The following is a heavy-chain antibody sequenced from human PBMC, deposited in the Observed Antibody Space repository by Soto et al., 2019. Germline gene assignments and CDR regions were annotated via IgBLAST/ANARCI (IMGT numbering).Heavy chain of an antibody. J-gene: IGHJ4*02. CDR1: GGSISSYY. Sequence: PSETLSLTCTVSGGSISSYYWSWIRQPPGKGLEWIGYINDRGSTSYSPSLKSRVTISIDTSKNQFSLKLTSVTAADTAVYYCARDSPMDYFDDWGQGTLVTVSS. CDR2: INDRGST. D-gene: IGHD2-8*01. V-gene: IGHV4-59*01. CDR3: ARDSPMDYFDD.